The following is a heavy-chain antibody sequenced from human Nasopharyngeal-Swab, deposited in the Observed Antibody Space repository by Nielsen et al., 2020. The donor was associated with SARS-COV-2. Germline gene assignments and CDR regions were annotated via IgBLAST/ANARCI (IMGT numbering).Heavy chain of an antibody. J-gene: IGHJ3*02. V-gene: IGHV1-2*06. CDR2: INPNSGGT. Sequence: ASVKVSCKASGYTFTGYYMHWVRQAPGQGLEWMGRINPNSGGTNYAQKFQGRVTMTRNTSISTAYMELSSLRSEDTAVYYCARPICSGGSCYLFAFDIWGQGIMVTVSS. D-gene: IGHD2-15*01. CDR1: GYTFTGYY. CDR3: ARPICSGGSCYLFAFDI.